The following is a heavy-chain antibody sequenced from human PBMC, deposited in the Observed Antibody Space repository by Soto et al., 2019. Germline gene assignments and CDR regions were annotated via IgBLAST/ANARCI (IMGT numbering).Heavy chain of an antibody. V-gene: IGHV3-48*01. CDR1: GFTFSRYS. CDR3: ASPSECSTTSCIR. Sequence: EVQLVESGGGLVQPGGSLRLSCAASGFTFSRYSMNWVRQAPGKGLEWVSYISSSSNSIYYADSVKGRFTISRDNAKNSLHLQMNSLRAEHTAVYYCASPSECSTTSCIRCGQGTLVTVAS. D-gene: IGHD2-2*01. J-gene: IGHJ4*02. CDR2: ISSSSNSI.